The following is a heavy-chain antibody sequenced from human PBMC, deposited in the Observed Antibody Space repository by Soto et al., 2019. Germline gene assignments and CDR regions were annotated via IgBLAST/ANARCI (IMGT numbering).Heavy chain of an antibody. CDR3: TTDWRYYDGGTGNAFDI. CDR2: IKSKTDGGTT. CDR1: GFTFSNAW. J-gene: IGHJ3*02. V-gene: IGHV3-15*01. D-gene: IGHD3-22*01. Sequence: EVQLVESGGGLVKPGGSLRLSCAASGFTFSNAWMSWVRQAPGKGLEWVGRIKSKTDGGTTDYAAPVKGRFTISRDXSXNXPYLQMNSLKNEDTAVYYCTTDWRYYDGGTGNAFDIWGQGTMVTVSS.